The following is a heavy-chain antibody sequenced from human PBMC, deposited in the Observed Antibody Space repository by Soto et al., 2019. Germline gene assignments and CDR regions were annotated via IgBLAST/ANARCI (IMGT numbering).Heavy chain of an antibody. CDR2: IIPIFGTA. CDR3: ARVTYDYGDYDYYYYGMDV. CDR1: GGTFSSYA. Sequence: SVKVSCKASGGTFSSYAISWVRQAPGQGLEWMGGIIPIFGTANYAQKFQGRVTITADESTSTAYMELSSVRSEDTAVYYCARVTYDYGDYDYYYYGMDVWGQGTTVTVSS. V-gene: IGHV1-69*13. J-gene: IGHJ6*02. D-gene: IGHD4-17*01.